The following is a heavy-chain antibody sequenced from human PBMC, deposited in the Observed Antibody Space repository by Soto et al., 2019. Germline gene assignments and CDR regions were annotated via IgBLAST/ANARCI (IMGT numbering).Heavy chain of an antibody. CDR2: INHSGST. J-gene: IGHJ6*02. D-gene: IGHD3-3*01. CDR1: GGSFSGYY. V-gene: IGHV4-34*01. CDR3: ARNGSYYDFWSGYYFGGGMDV. Sequence: SETLSLTCAVYGGSFSGYYWSWIRQPPGKGLEWIGEINHSGSTNYNPSLKSRVIISVDTSKNQFSLKLSSVTAADTAVYYCARNGSYYDFWSGYYFGGGMDVWGQGTTVTVS.